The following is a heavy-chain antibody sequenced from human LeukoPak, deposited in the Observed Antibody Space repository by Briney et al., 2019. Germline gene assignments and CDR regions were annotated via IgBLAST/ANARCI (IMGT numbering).Heavy chain of an antibody. D-gene: IGHD3-10*01. CDR3: ARDRFGGMDV. CDR1: GFTFSSYW. V-gene: IGHV3-7*01. J-gene: IGHJ6*04. Sequence: PGGSLRLSCAASGFTFSSYWMSWVRQAPGKGLEWVSSIKEDGSEKYNLESLKGRFTISRGNAKNSLYLQMNTLRVEDKAVYYCARDRFGGMDVWGKETTVTVSA. CDR2: IKEDGSEK.